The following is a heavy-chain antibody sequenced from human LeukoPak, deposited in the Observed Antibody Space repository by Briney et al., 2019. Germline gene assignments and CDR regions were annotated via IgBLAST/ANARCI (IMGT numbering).Heavy chain of an antibody. Sequence: GASVKVSCKASGGTFSSYAISWVRQAPGQGLEWMGGIIPIFGTANYAQKFQGRVTITADESTSTAYMELSSLRSEDTAVYYCARDIPDWAPLVNWGQGTLVTVSS. CDR3: ARDIPDWAPLVN. D-gene: IGHD3-9*01. J-gene: IGHJ4*02. CDR2: IIPIFGTA. V-gene: IGHV1-69*01. CDR1: GGTFSSYA.